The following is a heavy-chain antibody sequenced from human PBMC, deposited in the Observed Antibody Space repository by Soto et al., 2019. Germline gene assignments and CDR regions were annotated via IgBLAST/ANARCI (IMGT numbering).Heavy chain of an antibody. V-gene: IGHV3-48*01. CDR3: ARDLAAAILEY. D-gene: IGHD6-13*01. CDR2: ISSSSSTI. Sequence: EVQLVESGGGLVQPGVSLRLSCAASGFTFSSYSMNWVRQAPGKGLEWVSYISSSSSTIYYADSVKGRFTISRDNAKNSLYLQMNSLRAEHTAVYYCARDLAAAILEYWGQGTLVTVSS. J-gene: IGHJ4*02. CDR1: GFTFSSYS.